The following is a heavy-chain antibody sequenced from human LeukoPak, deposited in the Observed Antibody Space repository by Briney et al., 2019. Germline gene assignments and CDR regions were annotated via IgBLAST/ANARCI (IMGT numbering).Heavy chain of an antibody. CDR2: INPSGGST. Sequence: ASVKVSCKASGYTFTSYYMHWVRQAPGQGLEWMGIINPSGGSTSYAQKFQGRVTMTRDTSTSTAYMELSSLRSEDTAVYYCARAAYDFWSGSYYYYYMDVWGKGTTVTVSS. J-gene: IGHJ6*03. V-gene: IGHV1-46*01. D-gene: IGHD3-3*01. CDR3: ARAAYDFWSGSYYYYYMDV. CDR1: GYTFTSYY.